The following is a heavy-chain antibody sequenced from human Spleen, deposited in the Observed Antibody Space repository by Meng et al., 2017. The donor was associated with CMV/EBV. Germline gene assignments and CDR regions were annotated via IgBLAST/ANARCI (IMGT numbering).Heavy chain of an antibody. V-gene: IGHV4-34*01. J-gene: IGHJ2*01. CDR1: FSGYY. Sequence: FSGYYWSWIRQPPGKGLEWIGEINHSGSTNYNPSLKSRVTISVDTSKNQFSLKLSSVTAADTAVYYCARVKPRYCSSTSCYRGWDFDFWGRGTLVTVSS. CDR3: ARVKPRYCSSTSCYRGWDFDF. D-gene: IGHD2-2*01. CDR2: INHSGST.